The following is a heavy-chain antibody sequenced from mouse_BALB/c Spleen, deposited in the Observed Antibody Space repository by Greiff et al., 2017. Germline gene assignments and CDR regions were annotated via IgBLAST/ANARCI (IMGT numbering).Heavy chain of an antibody. CDR3: ARPRKYGNPYAMDY. Sequence: EVQLQQSGPELMKPGASVKISCKASGYSFTSYYMHWVKQSHGKSLEWIGYIDPFNGGTSYNQKFKGKATLTVDKSSSTAYMHLSSLTSEDSAVYYCARPRKYGNPYAMDYWGQGTSVTVSS. V-gene: IGHV1S135*01. CDR1: GYSFTSYY. J-gene: IGHJ4*01. D-gene: IGHD2-10*02. CDR2: IDPFNGGT.